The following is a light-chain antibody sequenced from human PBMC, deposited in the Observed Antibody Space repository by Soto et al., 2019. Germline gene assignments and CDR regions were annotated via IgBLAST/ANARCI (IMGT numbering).Light chain of an antibody. CDR3: QQSYSTPYT. CDR2: AAS. V-gene: IGKV1-39*01. J-gene: IGKJ2*01. CDR1: QSIGSC. Sequence: DIQMTQSPSSLSASVGDRVTITCRASQSIGSCLNWYQQKPGQAPNLLIYAASNLQRGVPLRFSGSGSGTDFTLTISSLHPEDFATYYCQQSYSTPYTFGQGTQLEIK.